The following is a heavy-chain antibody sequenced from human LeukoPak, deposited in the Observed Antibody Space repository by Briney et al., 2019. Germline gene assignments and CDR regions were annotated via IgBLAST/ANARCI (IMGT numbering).Heavy chain of an antibody. CDR2: IIPIFGTA. Sequence: ASVKVSCKTSGGTFSSYAISWVRQAPGQGLEWMGGIIPIFGTANYAQKFQGRVTITADESTSTAYMELSSLRSEDTAVYYCARAVGPATVTTLFDYWGQGTLVTVSS. CDR3: ARAVGPATVTTLFDY. J-gene: IGHJ4*02. V-gene: IGHV1-69*13. CDR1: GGTFSSYA. D-gene: IGHD4-17*01.